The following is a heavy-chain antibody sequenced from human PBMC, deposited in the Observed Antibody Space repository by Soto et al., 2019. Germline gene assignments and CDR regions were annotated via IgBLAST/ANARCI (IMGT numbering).Heavy chain of an antibody. J-gene: IGHJ2*01. D-gene: IGHD3-22*01. V-gene: IGHV3-30*18. Sequence: QVHLEESGGGVVQPGRSLRLSCAASGFSFSTYGMHWVRQAPGKGLAWVAGISHDGGSEYYADSVKGRFTISRDSSKNTVYLQMNNVRAEDTAVYYCAKDPSSGYTRGYFDCWGLGTLVTVSS. CDR3: AKDPSSGYTRGYFDC. CDR2: ISHDGGSE. CDR1: GFSFSTYG.